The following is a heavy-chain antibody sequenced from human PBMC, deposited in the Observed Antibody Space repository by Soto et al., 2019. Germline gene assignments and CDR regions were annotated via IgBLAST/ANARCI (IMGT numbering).Heavy chain of an antibody. CDR2: IYYSGSS. Sequence: PSETLSLTCSVSGGSINGDYYWSWVRQSPEKGLEWIGYIYYSGSSYSNPALQSRLSMSLDTSKNQFSLKLRSVTAADTAVYYCAGGGARWPGYFDSWGQGALVTVSS. CDR1: GGSINGDYY. V-gene: IGHV4-30-4*08. CDR3: AGGGARWPGYFDS. J-gene: IGHJ4*02. D-gene: IGHD2-15*01.